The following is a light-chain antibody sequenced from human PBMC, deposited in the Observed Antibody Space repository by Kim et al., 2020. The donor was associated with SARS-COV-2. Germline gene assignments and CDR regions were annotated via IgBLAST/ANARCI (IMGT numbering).Light chain of an antibody. Sequence: AVGQKVRYTCQGDSLRNYYTSWKQQKPGQATVLVIYGKNNRPSGIPDRFSGSSSGNTDSLTITGAQAEEEADYYCNSRDSSGTHVVFGGGTKVTVL. V-gene: IGLV3-19*01. J-gene: IGLJ2*01. CDR1: SLRNYY. CDR3: NSRDSSGTHVV. CDR2: GKN.